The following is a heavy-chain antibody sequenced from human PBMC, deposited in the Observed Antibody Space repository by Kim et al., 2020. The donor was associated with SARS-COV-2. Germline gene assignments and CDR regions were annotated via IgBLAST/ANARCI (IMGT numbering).Heavy chain of an antibody. CDR1: GGSISSSSYY. V-gene: IGHV4-39*07. Sequence: SETLSLTCTVSGGSISSSSYYWGWIRQPPGKGLEGLEWIGSIYYSGSTYYNPSLKSPVTISGDTSKNQFSLKLTSVTAADTAVYYCARGYSSAWPYFDYWGQGTLVTVSS. CDR2: IYYSGST. D-gene: IGHD6-19*01. J-gene: IGHJ4*02. CDR3: ARGYSSAWPYFDY.